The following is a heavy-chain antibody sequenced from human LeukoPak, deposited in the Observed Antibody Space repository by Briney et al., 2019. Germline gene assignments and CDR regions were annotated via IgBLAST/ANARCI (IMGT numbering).Heavy chain of an antibody. J-gene: IGHJ6*03. CDR2: IYYSGST. V-gene: IGHV4-39*07. CDR3: ARVYYYYYYMDV. Sequence: SETLSLTCTVSGGSISSSSYSWGWIRKPPGKGLEWLGSIYYSGSTYYNPSLKSRVTISVDTSKNQCSLKLSSVTAADTAVYYCARVYYYYYYMDVWGKGTTVTVSS. CDR1: GGSISSSSYS.